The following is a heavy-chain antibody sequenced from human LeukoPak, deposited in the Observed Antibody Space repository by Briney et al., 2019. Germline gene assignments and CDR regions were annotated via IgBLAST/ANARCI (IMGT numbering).Heavy chain of an antibody. CDR2: ISYDGSNK. CDR3: ARARFLEWSSLYYFDY. D-gene: IGHD3-3*01. CDR1: GFTFSSYA. J-gene: IGHJ4*02. V-gene: IGHV3-30-3*01. Sequence: GRSLRLSCAASGFTFSSYAMHWVRQAPGKGLEWVAVISYDGSNKYYADSVKGRFTISRDNSKNTLYLQMNSLRAEDTAVYYCARARFLEWSSLYYFDYWGQGTLVTVSS.